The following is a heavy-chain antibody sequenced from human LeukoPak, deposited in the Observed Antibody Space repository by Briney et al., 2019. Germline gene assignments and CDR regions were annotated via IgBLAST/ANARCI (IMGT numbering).Heavy chain of an antibody. CDR3: VLGVGGSGSFLFGC. CDR2: IWSDGSYR. V-gene: IGHV3-33*01. Sequence: GRSLTLSCTASGFIFSNSGFHWLCQPQGKGLDRVAVIWSDGSYRYYADSVKGRFTISRETSKNTLYLQMNSLSVEDTAIYYCVLGVGGSGSFLFGCWGQGTLVTVSS. D-gene: IGHD3-10*01. J-gene: IGHJ4*02. CDR1: GFIFSNSG.